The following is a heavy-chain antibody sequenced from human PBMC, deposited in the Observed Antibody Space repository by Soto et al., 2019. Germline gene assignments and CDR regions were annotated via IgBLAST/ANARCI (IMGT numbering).Heavy chain of an antibody. J-gene: IGHJ6*02. V-gene: IGHV5-10-1*01. D-gene: IGHD3-3*01. CDR2: IDPSDSYT. Sequence: GESLKISCKGSRYSFTSYWISWVRQMPGKGLEWMGRIDPSDSYTNYSPSFQGHVTISADKSISTAYLQWSSLKASDTAMYYCARHSSAFWSGYYTGLGYGMDVWGQGTTVTVSS. CDR1: RYSFTSYW. CDR3: ARHSSAFWSGYYTGLGYGMDV.